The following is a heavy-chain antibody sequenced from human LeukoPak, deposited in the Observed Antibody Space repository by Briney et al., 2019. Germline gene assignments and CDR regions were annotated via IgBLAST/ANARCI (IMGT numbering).Heavy chain of an antibody. CDR3: ASEVVTSIEYFQH. Sequence: SETLPLTCNVSGGSISGYHWSWIRQPPGKALEWIGYIYYSGSTNYNPSLKSRVTISVDTSKNQFSLKLRSVTAADTAAYYCASEVVTSIEYFQHWGQGTLVTVSS. V-gene: IGHV4-59*01. CDR2: IYYSGST. J-gene: IGHJ1*01. D-gene: IGHD2-21*02. CDR1: GGSISGYH.